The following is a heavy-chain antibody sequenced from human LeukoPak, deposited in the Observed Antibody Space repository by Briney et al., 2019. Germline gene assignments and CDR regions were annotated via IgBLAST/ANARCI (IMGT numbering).Heavy chain of an antibody. CDR2: INWNGGST. Sequence: PGGSLRLSCAASGFTFDDYGMSWVRQAPGKGLEWVSGINWNGGSTGYADSVKGRFTISRDNAKNSLYLQMNSLRAEDTALYYCARDTPTWDYDILTGYSHPILWGQGTLVTVSS. J-gene: IGHJ4*02. D-gene: IGHD3-9*01. V-gene: IGHV3-20*04. CDR3: ARDTPTWDYDILTGYSHPIL. CDR1: GFTFDDYG.